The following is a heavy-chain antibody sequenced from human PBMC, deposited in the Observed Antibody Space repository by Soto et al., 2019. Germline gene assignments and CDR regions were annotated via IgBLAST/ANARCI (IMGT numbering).Heavy chain of an antibody. J-gene: IGHJ3*01. D-gene: IGHD4-17*01. CDR1: GFIFDDYV. Sequence: GGSLRLSCAASGFIFDDYVMHWVRQAPGKGLEWVSGISWNSGNIGYADSVKGRFTISRDNAKNSLYLQMNSLRPEDTALYYCAKSADYADYITAFDVWGQGTMVTVSS. CDR3: AKSADYADYITAFDV. CDR2: ISWNSGNI. V-gene: IGHV3-9*01.